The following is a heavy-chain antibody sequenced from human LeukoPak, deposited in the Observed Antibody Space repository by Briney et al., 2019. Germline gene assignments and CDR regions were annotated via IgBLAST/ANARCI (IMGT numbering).Heavy chain of an antibody. Sequence: SETLSLTCTLSGGSISSYYWSSIRQPAGKGLEWIWRIYTSGNTNYNPSLTSRVSMSVDTSKNQFSLKLSSVTAADTAVYYCARSGYCSSTSCYTRVRYFDYWGQGTLVTVSS. CDR1: GGSISSYY. D-gene: IGHD2-2*02. CDR3: ARSGYCSSTSCYTRVRYFDY. V-gene: IGHV4-4*07. CDR2: IYTSGNT. J-gene: IGHJ4*02.